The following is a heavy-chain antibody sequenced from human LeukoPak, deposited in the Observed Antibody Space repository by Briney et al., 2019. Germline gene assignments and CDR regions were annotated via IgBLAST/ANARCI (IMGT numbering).Heavy chain of an antibody. CDR2: TSYDEVNK. CDR3: ARDYKWGQALDY. Sequence: GGSLRLSCAASGFTFSNSAMHWVRQAPGKGLEWVAVTSYDEVNKYYADSVKGRFSISRDNSKNTLYLQMNSLRVEDTAVYYCARDYKWGQALDYWGQGTLVTVSS. CDR1: GFTFSNSA. V-gene: IGHV3-30-3*01. J-gene: IGHJ4*02. D-gene: IGHD1-1*01.